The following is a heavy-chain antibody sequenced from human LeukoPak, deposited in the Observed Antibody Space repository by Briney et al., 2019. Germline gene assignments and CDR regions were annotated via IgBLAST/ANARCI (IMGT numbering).Heavy chain of an antibody. V-gene: IGHV4-61*02. J-gene: IGHJ6*03. Sequence: PSQTLSLTRTVSGGSISSGSYYRSWIRQPAGKGLEWIGRIYTSGSTNYNPSLKSRVTISVDTSKNQFSLKLSSVTAADTAVYYCARGTGTRIHYYYYMDVWGKGPRSPSP. CDR2: IYTSGST. CDR3: ARGTGTRIHYYYYMDV. CDR1: GGSISSGSYY. D-gene: IGHD1-7*01.